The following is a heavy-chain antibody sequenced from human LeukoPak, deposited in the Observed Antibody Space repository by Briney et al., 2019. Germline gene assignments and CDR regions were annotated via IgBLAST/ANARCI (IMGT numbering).Heavy chain of an antibody. J-gene: IGHJ6*02. Sequence: PGGSLRLSCAASGFIFSIYSMHWVRQAPGKGLEWVSSISSGGGYIYYADSVKGRFTISRDNAKNSLYLQMNSLRAEDTAVYYCARSYYGMDVWGQGTTVTVSS. V-gene: IGHV3-21*01. CDR2: ISSGGGYI. CDR3: ARSYYGMDV. CDR1: GFIFSIYS.